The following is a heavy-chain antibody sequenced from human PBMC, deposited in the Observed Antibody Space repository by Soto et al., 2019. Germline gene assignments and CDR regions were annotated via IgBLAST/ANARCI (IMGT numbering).Heavy chain of an antibody. CDR1: GFTFNNYA. V-gene: IGHV3-7*01. CDR2: IRGGGSTT. J-gene: IGHJ4*02. CDR3: VSLEAIGS. Sequence: GGSLRLSCAASGFTFNNYAMSWVRQAPGKGLEWMANIRGGGSTTFYADSAKGRFTISRDNAKNSLFLQMNSLRVEDTAVYYCVSLEAIGSWGQGTLVTVSS.